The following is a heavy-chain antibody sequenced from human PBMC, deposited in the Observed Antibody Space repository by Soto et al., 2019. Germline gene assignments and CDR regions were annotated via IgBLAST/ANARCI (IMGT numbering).Heavy chain of an antibody. J-gene: IGHJ3*02. CDR3: ARVRYYYDSSGYTVDAFDI. Sequence: ASVKVSCKASGYTFTSYYMHWVRQAPGQGLEWMGIINPSGGSTSYAQKFQGRFTMTRDTSTSTVYMELSSLRSEDTAVYYCARVRYYYDSSGYTVDAFDIWGQGTMVTVSS. V-gene: IGHV1-46*01. D-gene: IGHD3-22*01. CDR2: INPSGGST. CDR1: GYTFTSYY.